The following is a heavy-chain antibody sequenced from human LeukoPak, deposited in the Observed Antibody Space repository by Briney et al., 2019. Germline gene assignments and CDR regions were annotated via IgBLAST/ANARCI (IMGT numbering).Heavy chain of an antibody. J-gene: IGHJ3*02. V-gene: IGHV4-34*01. D-gene: IGHD3-9*01. CDR1: GGSLGGYY. CDR2: INNGGNA. CDR3: ARGLAADTYGYFVTNAFDI. Sequence: SETLSLTCAVHGGSLGGYYWSWIRQAPGKGLEWIGEINNGGNANYSPSLKSQVTISRDTSKNQFALTLGSVTAADTAVYYCARGLAADTYGYFVTNAFDIWGQGTVVTVSS.